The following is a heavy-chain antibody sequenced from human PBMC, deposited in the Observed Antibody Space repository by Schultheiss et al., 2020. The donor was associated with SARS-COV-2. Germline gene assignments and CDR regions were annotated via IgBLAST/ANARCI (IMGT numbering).Heavy chain of an antibody. CDR3: ARYGYWSSSSCYISRWGYFDYYGMDV. Sequence: ASVKVSCKASGYTFSSYGITWVRQAPGQGLEWMGWISAYNGNTNYAQKFQDRITMTADTSTSTAYMELGSLRSDDTAMYYCARYGYWSSSSCYISRWGYFDYYGMDVWGQGTTVTVAS. CDR1: GYTFSSYG. CDR2: ISAYNGNT. J-gene: IGHJ6*02. V-gene: IGHV1-18*01. D-gene: IGHD2-2*03.